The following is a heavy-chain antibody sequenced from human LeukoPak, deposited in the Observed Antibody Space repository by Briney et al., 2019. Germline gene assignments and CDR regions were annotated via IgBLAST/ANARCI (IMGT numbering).Heavy chain of an antibody. D-gene: IGHD3-16*01. CDR1: GYPFTTFS. V-gene: IGHV1-46*01. CDR2: INPGIFTT. J-gene: IGHJ4*02. Sequence: GASVKLSCKASGYPFTTFSLHWVRQAPGQGLEWMAIINPGIFTTTYAQKLQDRITVTSDTSTATVYMELRSLRLEDTAVYFCARDWAHGSFDLWGQGTLVTVSS. CDR3: ARDWAHGSFDL.